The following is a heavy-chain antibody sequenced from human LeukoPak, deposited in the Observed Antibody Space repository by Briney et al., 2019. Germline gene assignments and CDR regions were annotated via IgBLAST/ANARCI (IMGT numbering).Heavy chain of an antibody. J-gene: IGHJ5*02. CDR3: AREYYDFWSGYHNWFDP. D-gene: IGHD3-3*01. CDR2: ISYDGSNK. Sequence: GGSLRLSCAASGFTFSSYGMHWVRQAPGKGLEWVAVISYDGSNKYYADSVKGRLTISRDNSKNTLYLQMNSLRAEDTAVYYCAREYYDFWSGYHNWFDPWGQGTLVTVSS. CDR1: GFTFSSYG. V-gene: IGHV3-30*03.